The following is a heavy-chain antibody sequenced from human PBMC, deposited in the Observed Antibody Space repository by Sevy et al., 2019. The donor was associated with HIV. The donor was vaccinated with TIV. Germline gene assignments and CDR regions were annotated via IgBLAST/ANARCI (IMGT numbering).Heavy chain of an antibody. D-gene: IGHD3-16*01. J-gene: IGHJ3*01. V-gene: IGHV3-64D*06. CDR2: IISNGGSR. CDR3: VKGMGHSSEGGTFDF. CDR1: GFSFSGYA. Sequence: GGSLRLSCSASGFSFSGYAMHWVRQAPGKGLEYVSAIISNGGSRYYAESVKGRFTISGDNSKSPLYLQMSSLRTEDTAVYYCVKGMGHSSEGGTFDFWGQGTMVTVSS.